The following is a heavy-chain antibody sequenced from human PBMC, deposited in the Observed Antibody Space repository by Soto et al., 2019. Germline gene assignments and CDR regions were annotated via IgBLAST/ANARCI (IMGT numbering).Heavy chain of an antibody. CDR3: ARDGRSSYNSGWYYFDY. Sequence: QVQLVQSGAEVKKPGASVKVSCKASGYTFTSYYMHWVRQAPGQGLEWMGIINPSGGSTSYAQKFQGRVPMTRDTSTSTVYMELSSLRSEDTAVYYCARDGRSSYNSGWYYFDYWGQGTLVTVSS. CDR1: GYTFTSYY. D-gene: IGHD6-19*01. J-gene: IGHJ4*02. CDR2: INPSGGST. V-gene: IGHV1-46*01.